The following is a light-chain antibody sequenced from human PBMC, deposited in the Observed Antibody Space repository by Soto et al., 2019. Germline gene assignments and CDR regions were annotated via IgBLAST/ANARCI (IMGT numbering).Light chain of an antibody. V-gene: IGLV1-40*01. Sequence: QSVLTQPPSVSGAPGPRVTISCTGSSSNIGAGYDVHWYQLLPGTAPKLLIYGNSNRPSGVPDRFSGSKSGTSASLAITGLQAEDEADYYCQSYDSSLSGFYVFGTGTKLTVL. CDR3: QSYDSSLSGFYV. CDR2: GNS. J-gene: IGLJ1*01. CDR1: SSNIGAGYD.